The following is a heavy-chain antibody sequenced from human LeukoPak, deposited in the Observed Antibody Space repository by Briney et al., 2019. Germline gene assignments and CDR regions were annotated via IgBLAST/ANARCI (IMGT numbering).Heavy chain of an antibody. Sequence: KPSETLSLTCTVSGGSISSSSYYWGWIRQPPGKGLEWIGSIYYSGSTYYNPSLKSRVTISVDTSKNQFSLKLSSVTAADTAVYYCARDHGSGGSGGAFDIWGQGTMVTVSS. CDR1: GGSISSSSYY. V-gene: IGHV4-39*07. J-gene: IGHJ3*02. CDR2: IYYSGST. D-gene: IGHD2-15*01. CDR3: ARDHGSGGSGGAFDI.